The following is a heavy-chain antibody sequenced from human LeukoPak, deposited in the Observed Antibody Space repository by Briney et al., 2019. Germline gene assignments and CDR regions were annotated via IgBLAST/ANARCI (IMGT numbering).Heavy chain of an antibody. CDR2: ISSSGSTI. Sequence: GGSLRLSCAASGVTCSGYEMNWVRQAPGKGLEWVSYISSSGSTIYYADSVKGRFTISRDNAKNSLYLQMNSLRAEDTAVYYCAIRQTGSYDLLVDYWGQGTLVTVSS. V-gene: IGHV3-48*03. CDR3: AIRQTGSYDLLVDY. CDR1: GVTCSGYE. J-gene: IGHJ4*02. D-gene: IGHD3-9*01.